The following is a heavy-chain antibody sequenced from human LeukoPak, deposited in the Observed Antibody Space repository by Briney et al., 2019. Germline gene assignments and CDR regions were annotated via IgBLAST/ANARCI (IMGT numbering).Heavy chain of an antibody. D-gene: IGHD2-2*01. CDR2: IIPIFGTA. Sequence: SVKVSXKASGGTFSSYAISWVRQAPGQGLEWMGGIIPIFGTANYAQKFQGRVTITADESTSTAYMELSSLRSEDTAVYYCARAEVVPAVRYYYYYMDVWGKGTTVTVSS. CDR1: GGTFSSYA. V-gene: IGHV1-69*13. J-gene: IGHJ6*03. CDR3: ARAEVVPAVRYYYYYMDV.